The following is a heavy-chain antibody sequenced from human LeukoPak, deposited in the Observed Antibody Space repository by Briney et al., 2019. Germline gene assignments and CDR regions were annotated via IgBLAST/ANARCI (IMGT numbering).Heavy chain of an antibody. CDR1: DGSLSSYY. D-gene: IGHD3-16*02. J-gene: IGHJ4*02. V-gene: IGHV4-59*01. CDR2: IYYNGST. CDR3: ARGSYDYVWGSYRYRAPNLDY. Sequence: SETLSLTCTLSDGSLSSYYWSWIRQPPGKGLEWIGYIYYNGSTNYNPSLKSRVTMSVDTSKNQFSLKLSSVTAADTAVYYCARGSYDYVWGSYRYRAPNLDYWGQGTLVTVSS.